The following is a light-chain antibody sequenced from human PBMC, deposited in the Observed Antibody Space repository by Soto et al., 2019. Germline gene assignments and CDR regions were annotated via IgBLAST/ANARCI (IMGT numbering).Light chain of an antibody. CDR3: LQSTLWPRT. Sequence: DVVMTQSPLSLPVTLGQPASISCRSSQSLVYSDGHTYLNWFQQRPGQSPRRLIYEVSNRDSGVPDRFSGSGSSDDFPLISSRVEAEDVGYYYCLQSTLWPRTFGQGTKLEIK. J-gene: IGKJ2*01. CDR2: EVS. CDR1: QSLVYSDGHTY. V-gene: IGKV2-30*01.